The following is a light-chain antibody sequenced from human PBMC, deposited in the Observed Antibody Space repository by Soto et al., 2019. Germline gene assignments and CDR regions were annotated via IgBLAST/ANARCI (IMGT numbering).Light chain of an antibody. CDR2: GAS. J-gene: IGKJ4*01. V-gene: IGKV3-20*01. CDR1: QSVSSSY. Sequence: DIVLTQSPGTLSLSPGERATLSCRTSQSVSSSYLAWYQQKPGQAPRLFIYGASSRATGIPDRFSGSGSGTDFTLTISSLQAEDVAVYYCQQYYSTPPTFGGGTKVEIK. CDR3: QQYYSTPPT.